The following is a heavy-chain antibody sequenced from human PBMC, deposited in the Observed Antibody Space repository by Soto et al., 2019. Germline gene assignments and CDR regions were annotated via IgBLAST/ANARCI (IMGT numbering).Heavy chain of an antibody. CDR1: GSIFTTYA. J-gene: IGHJ1*01. Sequence: SEKASTKASGSIFTTYAIHRGRVAPGQGLEWMGFVNPSCGSTNYAQTFQGRITMTRDTSTSTVYMDLSSLTSEDTAVYYCAREENCSDGICYSEYLQRRGQGTRFT. V-gene: IGHV1-46*01. CDR3: AREENCSDGICYSEYLQR. CDR2: VNPSCGST. D-gene: IGHD2-15*01.